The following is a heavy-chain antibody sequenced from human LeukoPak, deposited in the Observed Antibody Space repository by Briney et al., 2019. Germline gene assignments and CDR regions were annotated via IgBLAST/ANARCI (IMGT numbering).Heavy chain of an antibody. D-gene: IGHD3-10*01. CDR1: GGSIGSYY. Sequence: SETLSLTCTVSGGSIGSYYWSWIRQPPGKGLGWIGYIYYSGSTNYNPSLKSRVTISVDTSKNQFSLKLSSVTAADTAVYYCARLAYGSGSSYWGQGTLVTVSS. J-gene: IGHJ4*02. V-gene: IGHV4-59*01. CDR3: ARLAYGSGSSY. CDR2: IYYSGST.